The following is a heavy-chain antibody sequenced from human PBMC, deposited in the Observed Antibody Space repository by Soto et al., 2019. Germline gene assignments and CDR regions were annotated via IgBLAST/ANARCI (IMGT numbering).Heavy chain of an antibody. J-gene: IGHJ5*02. V-gene: IGHV5-10-1*01. CDR1: GYSFSSYW. CDR2: IDPSDSYT. CDR3: ARMENILGFDP. D-gene: IGHD3-9*01. Sequence: PGESLKISCKGSGYSFSSYWITWVRQMPGKGLEWMGRIDPSDSYTDYSPSFQGHVTISADKSISTAYLQWSSLKASDTAMYFCARMENILGFDPWGQGTLVTVSS.